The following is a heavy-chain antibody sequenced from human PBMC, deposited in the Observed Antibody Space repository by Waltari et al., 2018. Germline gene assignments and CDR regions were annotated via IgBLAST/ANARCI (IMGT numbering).Heavy chain of an antibody. CDR2: IYYRGST. CDR1: GGSIRSGGYY. J-gene: IGHJ4*02. Sequence: QVQLQESGPGLVKPSQTLSLTCPVSGGSIRSGGYYWSWIRQHPGKGLEWIGYIYYRGSTYYNPSLKSRVTISVDTSKNQFSLKLSSVTAADTAVYYCARDRSDYSSSLDYWGQGTLVTVAS. CDR3: ARDRSDYSSSLDY. V-gene: IGHV4-31*03. D-gene: IGHD6-6*01.